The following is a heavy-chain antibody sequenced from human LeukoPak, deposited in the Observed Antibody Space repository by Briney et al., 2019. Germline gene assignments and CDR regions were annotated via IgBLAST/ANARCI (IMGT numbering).Heavy chain of an antibody. CDR1: GFTFSSYW. CDR3: ARVGGRYSPIGY. CDR2: IKQDGSEK. J-gene: IGHJ4*02. D-gene: IGHD5-18*01. V-gene: IGHV3-7*01. Sequence: GESLRLFCAASGFTFSSYWMSWVRQAPGKGLEWVASIKQDGSEKYYVDSVKGRFTISRDNAKNSLYLQMNSLRAEDTAVYYCARVGGRYSPIGYWGQGTLVTVSS.